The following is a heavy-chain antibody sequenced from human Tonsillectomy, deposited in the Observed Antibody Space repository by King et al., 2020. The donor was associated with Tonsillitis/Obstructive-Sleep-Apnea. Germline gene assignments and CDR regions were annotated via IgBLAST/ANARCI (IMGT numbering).Heavy chain of an antibody. D-gene: IGHD1-26*01. Sequence: QLQESGPGLVKPSETLSLTCTVSVGSISSSSYYWGWIRQPPGKGLEWIGSIYYSWSTSYNPSLKMRVTISVDTSKNQFSLKLSSVTAADTAVYYCAWDLNYWGQGTLVTVSS. CDR1: VGSISSSSYY. V-gene: IGHV4-39*01. J-gene: IGHJ4*02. CDR2: IYYSWST. CDR3: AWDLNY.